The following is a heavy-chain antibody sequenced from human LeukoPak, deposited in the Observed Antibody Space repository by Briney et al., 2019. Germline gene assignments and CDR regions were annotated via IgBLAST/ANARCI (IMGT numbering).Heavy chain of an antibody. Sequence: SQTLSLTCTVSGGSISSYYWRWIRQPPGNGLEWIGYIYYSGSTNYNPSLKSRVTISVDTSKNQFSLKLSSVTAADTAVYYCARGWELLVNDAFDIWGQGTMVTVSS. CDR2: IYYSGST. CDR1: GGSISSYY. CDR3: ARGWELLVNDAFDI. D-gene: IGHD1-26*01. V-gene: IGHV4-59*01. J-gene: IGHJ3*02.